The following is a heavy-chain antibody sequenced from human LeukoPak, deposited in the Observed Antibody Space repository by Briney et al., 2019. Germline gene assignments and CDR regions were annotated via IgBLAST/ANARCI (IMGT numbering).Heavy chain of an antibody. Sequence: GGSLRLSCAASGFTFSSYGMSWVRQAPGKGLEWVSAISGSGGSTYYADSVKGRFTISRDNSKNTLYLQMNSLRAEDTAVYYCARGGLRWHFDYWGQGTLVTVSS. CDR2: ISGSGGST. CDR1: GFTFSSYG. V-gene: IGHV3-23*01. CDR3: ARGGLRWHFDY. J-gene: IGHJ4*02. D-gene: IGHD4-23*01.